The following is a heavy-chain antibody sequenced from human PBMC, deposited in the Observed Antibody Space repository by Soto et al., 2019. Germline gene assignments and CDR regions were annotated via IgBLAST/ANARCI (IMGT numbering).Heavy chain of an antibody. Sequence: EVQLVQSGAEVKKPGESLMISCKASGYSFTTYWIGWVRQMPGKGLEWMGIIYPGDSDTKYSSSFQGQVTISADKSISTAYLQWSSLKASDTAMYYCARHKRPMGSMYTREVYYYYYGMDVWGQGTTVTVSS. CDR3: ARHKRPMGSMYTREVYYYYYGMDV. V-gene: IGHV5-51*01. J-gene: IGHJ6*02. CDR2: IYPGDSDT. D-gene: IGHD2-8*01. CDR1: GYSFTTYW.